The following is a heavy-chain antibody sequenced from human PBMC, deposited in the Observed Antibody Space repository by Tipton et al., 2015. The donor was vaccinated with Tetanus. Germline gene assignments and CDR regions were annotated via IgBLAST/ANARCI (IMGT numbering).Heavy chain of an antibody. CDR1: EFTFNIFL. CDR3: ARDHRLSASYAGWFDP. V-gene: IGHV4-59*01. J-gene: IGHJ5*02. CDR2: IYSSGST. Sequence: LRLSCAASEFTFNIFLMHWIRQPPGKGLEWIGNIYSSGSTYYNPSLKSRVTISVDTSRNQFSLRSKSVTPADTAMYYCARDHRLSASYAGWFDPWGQGTLVTVSS. D-gene: IGHD2-8*01.